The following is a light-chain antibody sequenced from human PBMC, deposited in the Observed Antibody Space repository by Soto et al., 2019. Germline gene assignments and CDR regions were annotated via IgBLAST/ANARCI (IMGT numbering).Light chain of an antibody. Sequence: QSALPQPPSASGSPGQSVTISCTGTTSDVGGYNYVSWYQLHPGKVPKLIISEVNKRPSGVPDRFSGSKSGSTASLTVSGLQADDEADYFCSSYAGSKNFILFGGGTKLTVL. CDR2: EVN. V-gene: IGLV2-8*01. CDR1: TSDVGGYNY. CDR3: SSYAGSKNFIL. J-gene: IGLJ2*01.